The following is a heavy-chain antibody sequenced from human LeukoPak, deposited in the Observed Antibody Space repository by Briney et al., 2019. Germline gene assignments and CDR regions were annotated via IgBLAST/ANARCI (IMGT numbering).Heavy chain of an antibody. CDR3: AGWESYDILTGYPY. CDR2: IYTSGST. D-gene: IGHD3-9*01. V-gene: IGHV4-4*07. J-gene: IGHJ4*02. CDR1: GGSISSYY. Sequence: SETLSLTCTVSGGSISSYYWSWIRQPAGKGLEWIGRIYTSGSTNYNPSLKSRVTMSVDTSKNQFSLKLSSVTAADTAVYYCAGWESYDILTGYPYWGQGTLVTVSS.